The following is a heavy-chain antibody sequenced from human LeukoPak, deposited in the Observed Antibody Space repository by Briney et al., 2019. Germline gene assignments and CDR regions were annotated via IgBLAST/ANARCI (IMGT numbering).Heavy chain of an antibody. D-gene: IGHD3-22*01. CDR2: ISSDGSIS. CDR1: GFTFSNYG. CDR3: AKDRAYDSSG. V-gene: IGHV3-30*18. Sequence: PGGSLRLSCAASGFTFSNYGMHWGRQAPGKGLEWVAVISSDGSISFYADSVKGRFTISRDNSKNTLYLQMNSLRPEDTALYHCAKDRAYDSSGWGQGTLVTVSS. J-gene: IGHJ4*02.